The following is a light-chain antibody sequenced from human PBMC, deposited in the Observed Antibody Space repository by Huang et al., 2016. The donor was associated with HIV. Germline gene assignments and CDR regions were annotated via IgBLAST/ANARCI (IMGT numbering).Light chain of an antibody. J-gene: IGKJ2*01. Sequence: DIRMTQSPSSLSASIGDRVTISCQASQDINNSLNWYQQKPGKAPKLLVYEASNLETGVPSRFRGGGSGTYFTFTISSLQPEDIATYYCQQYDNLPYTFCQGTTLEIK. CDR1: QDINNS. CDR2: EAS. CDR3: QQYDNLPYT. V-gene: IGKV1-33*01.